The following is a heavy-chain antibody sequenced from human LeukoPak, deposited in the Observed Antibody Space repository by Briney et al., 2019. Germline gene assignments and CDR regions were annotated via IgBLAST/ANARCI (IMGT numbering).Heavy chain of an antibody. J-gene: IGHJ3*01. CDR3: AKEVRMSSV. Sequence: GGSLRLSCAVSGFSFNIYAMSWVRQAPGKGLEWVSAISGSASTTYYADSVKGRFTISRDNSKDTVFLQMNSLRAEDTALYYCAKEVRMSSVWGQGTMVTVSS. CDR1: GFSFNIYA. D-gene: IGHD2-2*01. V-gene: IGHV3-23*01. CDR2: ISGSASTT.